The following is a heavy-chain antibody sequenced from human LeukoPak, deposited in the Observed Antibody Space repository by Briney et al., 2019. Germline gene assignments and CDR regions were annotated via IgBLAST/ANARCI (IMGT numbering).Heavy chain of an antibody. V-gene: IGHV3-33*01. CDR1: GFTFSSYG. Sequence: PGRSLRLSCAASGFTFSSYGMHWVRQAPGKGLEWVAVIWYDGSNKYYADSVKGRFTISRDNSKNTLYLQMNSLRAEDTAVYYCARGRIAAAPDYWGQGTLVTVFS. CDR2: IWYDGSNK. D-gene: IGHD6-13*01. J-gene: IGHJ4*02. CDR3: ARGRIAAAPDY.